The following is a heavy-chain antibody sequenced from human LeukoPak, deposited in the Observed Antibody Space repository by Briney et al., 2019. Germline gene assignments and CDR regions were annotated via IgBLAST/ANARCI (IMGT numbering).Heavy chain of an antibody. J-gene: IGHJ3*02. CDR2: VNHSGST. D-gene: IGHD2-15*01. CDR3: ARFLSDVVVVAATPVDAFDI. V-gene: IGHV4-34*01. Sequence: SETLSLTCAVYGGSFSGYYWSWIRQPPGKGLEWIGEVNHSGSTNYNPSLKSRVTISVDTSKNQFSLKLSSVTAADTAVYFCARFLSDVVVVAATPVDAFDIWGQGTMVTVSS. CDR1: GGSFSGYY.